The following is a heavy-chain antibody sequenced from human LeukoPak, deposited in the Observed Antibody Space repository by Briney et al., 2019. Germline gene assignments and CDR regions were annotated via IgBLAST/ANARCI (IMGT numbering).Heavy chain of an antibody. CDR3: ASYNPYY. V-gene: IGHV3-53*01. CDR2: IYSGGNT. D-gene: IGHD1-1*01. CDR1: GFTFSSYS. Sequence: PGGSLRLSCAASGFTFSSYSMNWVRQAPGKGLEWVSVIYSGGNTYYADSVKGRFTISRDNSKNTLHLQMNSLRVEDTAVYYCASYNPYYGGQGTLVTVSS. J-gene: IGHJ4*02.